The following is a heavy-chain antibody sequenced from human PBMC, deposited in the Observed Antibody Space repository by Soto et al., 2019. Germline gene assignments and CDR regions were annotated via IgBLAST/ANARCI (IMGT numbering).Heavy chain of an antibody. CDR3: ARSLPFGEFPEEQAGNDAFDI. Sequence: QLQLQESGPGLVKPSETLSLTCTVSGGSISSSSYYWGWIRQPPGKGLEWIGSIYYSGSTYYNPSLKSRVTISVDTSKNQFSLKLSSVTAADTAVYYCARSLPFGEFPEEQAGNDAFDIWGQGTMVTVSS. V-gene: IGHV4-39*01. J-gene: IGHJ3*02. D-gene: IGHD3-10*01. CDR2: IYYSGST. CDR1: GGSISSSSYY.